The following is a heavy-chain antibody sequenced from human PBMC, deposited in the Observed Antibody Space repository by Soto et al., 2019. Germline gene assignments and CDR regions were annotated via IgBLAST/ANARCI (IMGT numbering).Heavy chain of an antibody. J-gene: IGHJ4*02. D-gene: IGHD3-10*01. CDR2: IDPSDSYT. CDR3: ARHFRYYYGSGSTLAFDY. V-gene: IGHV5-10-1*01. Sequence: GESLKISCKGSGYSFTSYWISWVRQMPGKGLEWMGRIDPSDSYTNYSPSFQGHVTISADKSISTAYLQWGSLKASDTAMYYCARHFRYYYGSGSTLAFDYWGQGTLVTVSS. CDR1: GYSFTSYW.